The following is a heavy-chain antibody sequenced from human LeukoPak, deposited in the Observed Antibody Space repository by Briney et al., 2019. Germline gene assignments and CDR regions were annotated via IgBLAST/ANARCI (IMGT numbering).Heavy chain of an antibody. Sequence: SVKVSCKASGGTFSSYAISWVRRAPGQGLEWMGRIIPILGIANYAQKFQGRVTITADKSTSTAYMELSSLRSEDTAVYYCAREPSPRERIVATYFDYWGQGTLVTVSS. D-gene: IGHD5-12*01. V-gene: IGHV1-69*04. CDR3: AREPSPRERIVATYFDY. CDR1: GGTFSSYA. CDR2: IIPILGIA. J-gene: IGHJ4*02.